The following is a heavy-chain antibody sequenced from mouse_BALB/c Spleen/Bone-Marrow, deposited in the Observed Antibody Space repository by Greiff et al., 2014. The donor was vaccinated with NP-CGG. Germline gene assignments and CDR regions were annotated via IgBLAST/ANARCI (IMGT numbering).Heavy chain of an antibody. V-gene: IGHV1-69*02. CDR1: GYTFTSYW. J-gene: IGHJ2*01. Sequence: QLQQSGAELVRPGASVELSCKASGYTFTSYWINWVKQRPGQGLEWIGNIYPSDSYTNYNQKFRDKATLTVDKSSSTAYMQLSSPTSEDSAVYYCTRSYGSSYEYYFDYWGQGTTLTVSS. CDR3: TRSYGSSYEYYFDY. D-gene: IGHD1-1*01. CDR2: IYPSDSYT.